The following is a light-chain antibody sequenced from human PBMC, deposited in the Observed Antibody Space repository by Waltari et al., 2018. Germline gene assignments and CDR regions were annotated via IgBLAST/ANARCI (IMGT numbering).Light chain of an antibody. J-gene: IGKJ1*01. CDR2: DAS. V-gene: IGKV3-20*01. CDR1: QSVSRY. CDR3: QKYGRLPAT. Sequence: EIVLTQSPGTLSLSPGERATLSCRARQSVSRYLACYQQKPGPAPRHLIYDASTRATGIPDRFIGSGSGTDFSHTISRLEPEDFAVYYCQKYGRLPATFGQGTKVEIK.